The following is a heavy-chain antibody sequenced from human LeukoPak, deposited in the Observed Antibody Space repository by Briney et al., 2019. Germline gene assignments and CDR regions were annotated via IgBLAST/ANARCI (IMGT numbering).Heavy chain of an antibody. D-gene: IGHD3-3*01. V-gene: IGHV4-4*07. CDR1: GGSISSYY. CDR2: IYTSGST. CDR3: ARVYYDFWSGYLSYFDY. J-gene: IGHJ4*02. Sequence: SETLSLTCTVSGGSISSYYWSWIRQPAGKGLEWIGRIYTSGSTNYNPSLKSRVTMSVDTSKNQFSLKLSSVTAADTAVYYCARVYYDFWSGYLSYFDYWGQGTLVTVSS.